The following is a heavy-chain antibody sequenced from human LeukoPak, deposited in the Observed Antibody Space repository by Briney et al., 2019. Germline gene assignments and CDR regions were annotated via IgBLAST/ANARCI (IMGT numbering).Heavy chain of an antibody. D-gene: IGHD3-3*01. J-gene: IGHJ5*02. CDR3: ARQAITIFGVVIASTNWFDP. CDR1: GGSFSSSSYY. CDR2: IYYSGST. V-gene: IGHV4-39*01. Sequence: PSETLSLTCAVSGGSFSSSSYYWGWIRQPPGKGLEWNGSIYYSGSTYYNPSLKSRVTISVDTSKNQFSLKLNSVTAADTAVYYCARQAITIFGVVIASTNWFDPWGQGTLVTVSS.